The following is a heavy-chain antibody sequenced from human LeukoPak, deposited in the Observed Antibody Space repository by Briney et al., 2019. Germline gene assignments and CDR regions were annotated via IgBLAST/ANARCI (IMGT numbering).Heavy chain of an antibody. CDR1: GYTFTGYY. Sequence: ASVKVSCKTSGYTFTGYYMHWVRQAPGQALEWMGWINPNSGDTNSAQKFQGRVTMTRDMSISTAYMELSSLNSDDTAVYYCARDEYVLTSFDPWGQGTLVTVSS. CDR2: INPNSGDT. J-gene: IGHJ5*02. CDR3: ARDEYVLTSFDP. V-gene: IGHV1-2*02. D-gene: IGHD3-16*01.